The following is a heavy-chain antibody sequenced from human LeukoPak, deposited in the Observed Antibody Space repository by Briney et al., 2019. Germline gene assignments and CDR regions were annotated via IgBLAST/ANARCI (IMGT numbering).Heavy chain of an antibody. Sequence: ASVKVSCKASGYTFTGNYMHWVRQAPGQGLEWMGWINPNSGGTNYAQKFQGRVTVTRDTSISTAYMELSRLRSDDTAVYYCARRPMVRGVITHFRNYYYYMDVWGKGTTVTISS. V-gene: IGHV1-2*02. CDR1: GYTFTGNY. CDR3: ARRPMVRGVITHFRNYYYYMDV. D-gene: IGHD3-10*01. CDR2: INPNSGGT. J-gene: IGHJ6*03.